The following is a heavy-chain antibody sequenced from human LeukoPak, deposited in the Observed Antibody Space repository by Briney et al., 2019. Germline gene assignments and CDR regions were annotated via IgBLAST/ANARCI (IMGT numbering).Heavy chain of an antibody. J-gene: IGHJ4*02. V-gene: IGHV3-7*01. D-gene: IGHD1-1*01. Sequence: GGSLRLSCADSGFTFSSYWMSWVRQAPGKGLEWVANIKQDGSEKYYVDSVKGRFTISRDHAKNTLYLQMNSLRAEDTAVYYCARERKYDSNFDYWGQGTLVTVSS. CDR1: GFTFSSYW. CDR2: IKQDGSEK. CDR3: ARERKYDSNFDY.